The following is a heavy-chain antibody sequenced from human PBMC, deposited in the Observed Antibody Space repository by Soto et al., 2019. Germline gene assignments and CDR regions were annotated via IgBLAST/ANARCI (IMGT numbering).Heavy chain of an antibody. D-gene: IGHD4-17*01. V-gene: IGHV1-2*04. CDR1: GYTFTGYY. CDR3: ARATTGGLDYYYYGMDV. Sequence: ASVKVSCKGSGYTFTGYYMHWVRQAPGQGLEWMGWINPNSGGTNYAQKFQGWVTMTRDTSISTAYMELSRLRSDDTAVYYCARATTGGLDYYYYGMDVWGQGTTVTVSS. CDR2: INPNSGGT. J-gene: IGHJ6*02.